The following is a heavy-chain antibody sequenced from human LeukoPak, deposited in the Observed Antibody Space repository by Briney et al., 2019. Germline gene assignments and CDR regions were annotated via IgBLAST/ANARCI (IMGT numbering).Heavy chain of an antibody. D-gene: IGHD2-15*01. J-gene: IGHJ3*02. V-gene: IGHV3-15*01. CDR3: TTDLTVVVVAATRGGAFDI. Sequence: GGSLRLSCAASGFTFSNAWMSWVRQAPGKGLEWVGRIKSKTDGGTTDYAAPVKGRFTISRDDSKDTLYLQMNSLKTEDTAVYYCTTDLTVVVVAATRGGAFDIWGQGTMVTVSS. CDR1: GFTFSNAW. CDR2: IKSKTDGGTT.